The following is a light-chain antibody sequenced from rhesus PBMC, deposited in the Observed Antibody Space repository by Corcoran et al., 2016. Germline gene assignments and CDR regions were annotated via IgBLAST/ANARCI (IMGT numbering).Light chain of an antibody. CDR2: GAS. CDR3: QQDYSWPWT. V-gene: IGKV3-42*01. Sequence: EIVMTQSPATLSLSPGERATLSCRASQSVSSSLAWYQQKPGQAPKLLIYGASSRAPGTPGRFSGGGSGTEFTFTISSLEPEDVGVYYCQQDYSWPWTFGQGTKVEIK. CDR1: QSVSSS. J-gene: IGKJ1*01.